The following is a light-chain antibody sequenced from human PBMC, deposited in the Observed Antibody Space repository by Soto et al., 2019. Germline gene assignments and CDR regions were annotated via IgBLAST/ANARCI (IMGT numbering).Light chain of an antibody. CDR1: QSVSRN. Sequence: EIVMTQSPATLSVSPGERATLSCRASQSVSRNLAWYQQKPGQAPRLLVSGASTRATGIPATFSGSGSGTEFTLTISSLHSEDFAIYYCQQYNGWPLTFGGGTKVDIK. J-gene: IGKJ4*01. V-gene: IGKV3-15*01. CDR2: GAS. CDR3: QQYNGWPLT.